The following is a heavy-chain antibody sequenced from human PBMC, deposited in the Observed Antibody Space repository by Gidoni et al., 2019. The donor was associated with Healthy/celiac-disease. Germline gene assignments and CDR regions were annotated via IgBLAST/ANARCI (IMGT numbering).Heavy chain of an antibody. Sequence: WIGSIYYSGSTYYNPSLKRRVTISVDTSKNQFSLKLSSVTAPDTAVYYCAGAVLYYYDSSGYQIDYWGQGTLVTVSS. J-gene: IGHJ4*02. D-gene: IGHD3-22*01. V-gene: IGHV4-39*07. CDR2: IYYSGST. CDR3: AGAVLYYYDSSGYQIDY.